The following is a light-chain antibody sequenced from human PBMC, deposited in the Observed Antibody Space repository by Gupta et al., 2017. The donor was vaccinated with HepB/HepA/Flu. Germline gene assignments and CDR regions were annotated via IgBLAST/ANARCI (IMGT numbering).Light chain of an antibody. CDR1: KLGDKY. Sequence: SSELTQPPSVSVSPGQTASITCSGDKLGDKYACWYQQKPGQSPVLVIYQDSKRPSGIPERFSGSNSGTTATLTISGTQARDEADYYCQAWDSSTVVFGGGTKLTVL. CDR3: QAWDSSTVV. CDR2: QDS. J-gene: IGLJ2*01. V-gene: IGLV3-1*01.